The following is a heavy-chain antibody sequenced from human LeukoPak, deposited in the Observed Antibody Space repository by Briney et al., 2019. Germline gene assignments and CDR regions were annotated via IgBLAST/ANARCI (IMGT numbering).Heavy chain of an antibody. CDR3: ARDYSNDWYFDL. Sequence: SQTLSLTCTVSGGSISSGGYYWSWIRQHPGKGLEWIGYIYYSGSTYYNPSLKSRVTISVDTSKNQFSLKLSSVTAADTAVYYCARDYSNDWYFDLWGRGTLVTVSS. CDR1: GGSISSGGYY. J-gene: IGHJ2*01. CDR2: IYYSGST. V-gene: IGHV4-31*03. D-gene: IGHD4-11*01.